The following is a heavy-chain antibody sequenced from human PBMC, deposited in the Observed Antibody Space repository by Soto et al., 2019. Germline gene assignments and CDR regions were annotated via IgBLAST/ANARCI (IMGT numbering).Heavy chain of an antibody. V-gene: IGHV4-31*03. CDR2: IYYSGST. Sequence: QVQLQESGPGLVKPSQTLSLTCTVSGGSISSGGYYWSWIRQHPGKGLEWIGYIYYSGSTYYNPSLKSGVTISVDTSKNQFSLKLSSVTAADTAVYYCARERTYYDSSGYNNWFDPWGQGTLVTVSS. CDR3: ARERTYYDSSGYNNWFDP. CDR1: GGSISSGGYY. D-gene: IGHD3-22*01. J-gene: IGHJ5*02.